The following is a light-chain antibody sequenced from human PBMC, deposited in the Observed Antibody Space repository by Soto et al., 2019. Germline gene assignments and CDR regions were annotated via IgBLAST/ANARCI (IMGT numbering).Light chain of an antibody. Sequence: DIQMTQAPSTLSASVGDRVTLTCRASQSVNTWLAWYQQKPGTAPKLLIYKASTLETGVPSRFRGSGSGTEFTLTISSLQPDDFATYCCQHYNSYFVTFGGGNKLEI. CDR2: KAS. V-gene: IGKV1-5*03. CDR1: QSVNTW. CDR3: QHYNSYFVT. J-gene: IGKJ4*01.